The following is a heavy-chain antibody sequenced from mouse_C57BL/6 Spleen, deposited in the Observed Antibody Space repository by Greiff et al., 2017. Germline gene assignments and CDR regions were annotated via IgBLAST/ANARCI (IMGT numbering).Heavy chain of an antibody. CDR3: ARREDYGSSSLFAD. D-gene: IGHD1-1*01. Sequence: VQLQQPGAELVMPGASVKLSCKASGYTFTSYWLPWVKQRPGQGLEWIGEIDPSDSYTNYNQKFKGKSTLTLDKSTSTAYMQLSSLTSEDSAVYYCARREDYGSSSLFADWGQGALVTVAA. CDR1: GYTFTSYW. V-gene: IGHV1-69*01. J-gene: IGHJ3*01. CDR2: IDPSDSYT.